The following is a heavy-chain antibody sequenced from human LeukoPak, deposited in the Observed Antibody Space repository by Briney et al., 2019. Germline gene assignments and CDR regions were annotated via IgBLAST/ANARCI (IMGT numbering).Heavy chain of an antibody. Sequence: GGSLRLSCAASGFTFSEYTMNWVRQAPGVGLEWVSSISSSRTYIYYADSVRGRFTISRDNTKNSLFLQMDSLRAEDTAVYYCARDRVGDYGDYAANFVYWGQGTLVTVSS. CDR3: ARDRVGDYGDYAANFVY. D-gene: IGHD4-17*01. J-gene: IGHJ4*02. CDR1: GFTFSEYT. V-gene: IGHV3-21*01. CDR2: ISSSRTYI.